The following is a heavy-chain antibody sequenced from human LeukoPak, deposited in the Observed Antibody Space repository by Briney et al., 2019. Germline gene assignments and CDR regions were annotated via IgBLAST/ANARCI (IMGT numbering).Heavy chain of an antibody. J-gene: IGHJ5*02. D-gene: IGHD6-19*01. CDR2: IYYSGST. Sequence: MPSETLSLTCTVPGGSISSYYWSWIRQPPGKGLEWIGYIYYSGSTNYNPSLKSRVTISVDTSKNQFSLKLSSVTAADTAVYYCARTESSGWYMDWFDPWGQGTLVTVSS. CDR3: ARTESSGWYMDWFDP. CDR1: GGSISSYY. V-gene: IGHV4-59*01.